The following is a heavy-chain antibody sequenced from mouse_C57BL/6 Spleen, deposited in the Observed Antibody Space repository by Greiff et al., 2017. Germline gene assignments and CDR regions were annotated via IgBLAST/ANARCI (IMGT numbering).Heavy chain of an antibody. V-gene: IGHV5-9*01. CDR1: GFTFSSYP. J-gene: IGHJ2*01. CDR2: ISGGGGNT. Sequence: EVKVEESGAGLVKPGGSLKLSCAASGFTFSSYPMSWVRQTPEKRLEWVATISGGGGNTYYPDSVKGRFTISKDNAKNTLYLQLSSLRSEDTALYYCARRSNYEDYWGQGTTLTVSS. CDR3: ARRSNYEDY. D-gene: IGHD2-5*01.